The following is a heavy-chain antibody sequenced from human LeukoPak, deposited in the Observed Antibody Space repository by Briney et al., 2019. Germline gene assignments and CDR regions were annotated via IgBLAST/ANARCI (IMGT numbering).Heavy chain of an antibody. V-gene: IGHV4-59*08. CDR2: IYYSGST. J-gene: IGHJ4*02. D-gene: IGHD3-10*01. Sequence: SETLSLTCTVSGGSISSYYWSWIRQPPGKRLEWIGYIYYSGSTNYNPSLKSRVTISVDTSKNQFSLKLSSVTAADTAVYYCATLWGSGSYNPDYWGQGTLVTVSS. CDR3: ATLWGSGSYNPDY. CDR1: GGSISSYY.